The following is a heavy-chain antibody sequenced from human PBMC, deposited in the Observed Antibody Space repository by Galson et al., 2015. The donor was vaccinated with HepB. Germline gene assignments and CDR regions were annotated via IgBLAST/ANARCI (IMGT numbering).Heavy chain of an antibody. Sequence: SLRLSCAASGFTFSSYSMNWVRQAPGKGLEWVSPISSSSSYIYYADSVKGRFTISRDNAKNSLYLQMDSLRAEDTAVFYCARNPDHYYYYGMDVWGQGTTVTVSS. D-gene: IGHD1-14*01. CDR1: GFTFSSYS. CDR3: ARNPDHYYYYGMDV. V-gene: IGHV3-21*01. J-gene: IGHJ6*02. CDR2: ISSSSSYI.